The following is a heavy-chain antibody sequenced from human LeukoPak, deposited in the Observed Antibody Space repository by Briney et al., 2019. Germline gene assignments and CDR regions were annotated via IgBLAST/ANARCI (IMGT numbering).Heavy chain of an antibody. J-gene: IGHJ6*02. CDR1: GFTFSSYA. V-gene: IGHV3-23*01. CDR2: ISGSGGFT. D-gene: IGHD2-2*01. CDR3: AKGYCSSTSCYFHYYGMDV. Sequence: SGGSLRLSCAASGFTFSSYAMSWVRQAPGKGLEWVSAISGSGGFTYYADSVKGRFTISRDNSKNTLYLQMNSLRAEDTAVYYCAKGYCSSTSCYFHYYGMDVWGQGTTVTVSS.